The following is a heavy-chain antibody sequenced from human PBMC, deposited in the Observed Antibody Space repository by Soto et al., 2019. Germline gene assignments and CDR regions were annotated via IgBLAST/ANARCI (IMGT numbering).Heavy chain of an antibody. CDR1: GFTFDDYA. V-gene: IGHV3-9*01. Sequence: EVQLVESGGGLVQPGRSLRLSCAASGFTFDDYAMHWVRQAPGEGLEWVSGISWNSGSIDYADSVKGRFTISRDNAKNSLYLQMNSLRAQDTALYYCAKDKSYYYYGMDVWGQGTTVTVSS. J-gene: IGHJ6*02. CDR2: ISWNSGSI. CDR3: AKDKSYYYYGMDV.